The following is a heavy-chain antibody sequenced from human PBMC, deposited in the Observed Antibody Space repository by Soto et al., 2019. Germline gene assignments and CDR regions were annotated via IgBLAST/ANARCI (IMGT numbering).Heavy chain of an antibody. CDR1: GFTFNTYS. D-gene: IGHD3-3*01. J-gene: IGHJ4*02. V-gene: IGHV3-23*01. CDR2: ISSDGSAT. CDR3: AKGAPQGDF. Sequence: GGSLRLSCAASGFTFNTYSMTWVRQAPGKGLEWVSDISSDGSATDYADSVKGRFTISRDNSKNTLYLQMNSLRAEDTAVYYCAKGAPQGDFWGQGTLVTVSS.